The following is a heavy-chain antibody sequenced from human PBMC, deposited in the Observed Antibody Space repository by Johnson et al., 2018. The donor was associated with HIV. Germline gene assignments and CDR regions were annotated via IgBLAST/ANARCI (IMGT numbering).Heavy chain of an antibody. CDR2: IFSGGST. Sequence: VQLVESGGGLVQPGGSLRLSCAASGFIFSSYWMHWVRQAPGKGLVWVSVIFSGGSTYYADSVKGRFTISRDNSKNTLYLQMNSLRAEDTAIYYCAKDLSRPTLNAFDIWGQGTMVTVSS. J-gene: IGHJ3*02. CDR1: GFIFSSYW. CDR3: AKDLSRPTLNAFDI. V-gene: IGHV3-66*02. D-gene: IGHD4-11*01.